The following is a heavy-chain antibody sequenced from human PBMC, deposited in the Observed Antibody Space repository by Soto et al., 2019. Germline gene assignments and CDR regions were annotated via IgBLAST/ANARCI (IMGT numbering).Heavy chain of an antibody. CDR2: IYYSGST. Sequence: SETLSLTCTVSGGFIIRGDYYWIWIRQPPGKGLEWIGYIYYSGSTYYNPSLKSRVTISVDTSKNQFSLKLSSVTAADTAVYYCARDYYGMDVWDQGTTVTVSS. CDR3: ARDYYGMDV. V-gene: IGHV4-30-4*01. J-gene: IGHJ6*02. CDR1: GGFIIRGDYY.